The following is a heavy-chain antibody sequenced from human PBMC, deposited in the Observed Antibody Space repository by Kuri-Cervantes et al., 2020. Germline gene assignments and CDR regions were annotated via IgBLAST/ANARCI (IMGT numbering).Heavy chain of an antibody. V-gene: IGHV4-28*01. CDR2: VYYTSSA. D-gene: IGHD2-8*02. Sequence: SQTLSLTCGVSGYSISSGYYWGWIRQPPGKGLEWVGYVYYTSSAHYNPSLRGRVDMSVDTSENQFFLRLTSVTAVDTAVYFCVRVANTGAFDVWGQGTPVTVSS. CDR3: VRVANTGAFDV. CDR1: GYSISSGYY. J-gene: IGHJ4*02.